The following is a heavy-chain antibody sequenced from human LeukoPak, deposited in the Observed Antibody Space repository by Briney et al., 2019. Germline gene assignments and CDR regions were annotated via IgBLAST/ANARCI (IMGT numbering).Heavy chain of an antibody. CDR3: ASSYYDSKFDY. Sequence: SETLSLTCAVYGGSFSGYYWSWIRQPPGKGLEWIGEINHNGSTNYNPSLKSRVTISVDTSKNQFSLKLSSVTAADTAVYYCASSYYDSKFDYWGQGTLVTVSS. CDR1: GGSFSGYY. V-gene: IGHV4-34*01. D-gene: IGHD3-22*01. CDR2: INHNGST. J-gene: IGHJ4*02.